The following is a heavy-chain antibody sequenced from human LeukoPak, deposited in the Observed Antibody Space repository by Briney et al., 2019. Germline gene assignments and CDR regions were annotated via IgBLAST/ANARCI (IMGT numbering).Heavy chain of an antibody. CDR3: ARDRPTIFGVAPPDAFDI. CDR2: IYSGGST. D-gene: IGHD3-3*01. V-gene: IGHV3-66*01. CDR1: GFTVSSNY. Sequence: GGSLRLSCAASGFTVSSNYMSWVRQAPGKGLEWVSVIYSGGSTYYADSVKGRFTISRDNSKNTLYLQMNSLRAEDTAVYYCARDRPTIFGVAPPDAFDIWGQGTMVTVSS. J-gene: IGHJ3*02.